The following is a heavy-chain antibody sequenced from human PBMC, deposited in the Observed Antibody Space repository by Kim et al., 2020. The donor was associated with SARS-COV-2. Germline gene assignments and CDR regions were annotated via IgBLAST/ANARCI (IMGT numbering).Heavy chain of an antibody. CDR2: IYYSGST. Sequence: SETLSLTCTVSGGSISSGGYYWSWIRQHPGKGLEWIGYIYYSGSTYYNPSLKSRVTISVDTSKNQFSLKLSSVTAADTAVYYCARQTGTTDDYYYGMDVWGQGTTVTVSS. V-gene: IGHV4-31*03. J-gene: IGHJ6*02. D-gene: IGHD1-7*01. CDR3: ARQTGTTDDYYYGMDV. CDR1: GGSISSGGYY.